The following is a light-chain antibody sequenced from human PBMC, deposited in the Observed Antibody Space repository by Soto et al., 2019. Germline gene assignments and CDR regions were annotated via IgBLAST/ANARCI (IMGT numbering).Light chain of an antibody. CDR1: QSVLYSSNNKNY. CDR3: QQYYSTPLT. Sequence: DIVMTQSPDSLAVSLGERATINCKSSQSVLYSSNNKNYLAWYQQKPGQPPKLLIYWASTRDSGVPDRFSGSGSGTDFTLTISSLQAEDVEVYYCQQYYSTPLTFGGGTKVEIK. J-gene: IGKJ4*01. V-gene: IGKV4-1*01. CDR2: WAS.